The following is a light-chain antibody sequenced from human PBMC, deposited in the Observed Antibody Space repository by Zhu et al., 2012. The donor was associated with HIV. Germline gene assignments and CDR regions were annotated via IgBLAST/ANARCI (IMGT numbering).Light chain of an antibody. J-gene: IGKJ1*01. CDR2: GAS. V-gene: IGKV3-20*01. CDR3: HQYDDSWT. Sequence: EIVLTQSPGTLSLSPGDRATLACRASHSVSSNYVIWYQQKPGQAPRPLIYGASDRASGVPDRFSGSGSGTDFTLTISRLEPEDFAVYYCHQYDDSWTFGQGTKVEIK. CDR1: HSVSSNY.